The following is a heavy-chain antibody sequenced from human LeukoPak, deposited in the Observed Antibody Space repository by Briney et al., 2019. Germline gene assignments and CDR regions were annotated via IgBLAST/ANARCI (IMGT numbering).Heavy chain of an antibody. V-gene: IGHV3-21*01. J-gene: IGHJ4*02. CDR2: ISSSSTYI. D-gene: IGHD5-18*01. Sequence: PGGSLRLSCAASGFTFSIYSMNWVRQTPGKGLEWVSAISSSSTYIYYADSVKGRFTISRDNAMNSLFLQMNSLRAEDTAVYYCAREPTAMILWGQGTLVTVSS. CDR3: AREPTAMIL. CDR1: GFTFSIYS.